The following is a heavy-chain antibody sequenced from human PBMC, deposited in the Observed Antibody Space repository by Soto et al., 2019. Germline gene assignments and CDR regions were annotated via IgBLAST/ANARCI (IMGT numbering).Heavy chain of an antibody. CDR1: GYSFTSLD. D-gene: IGHD1-26*01. J-gene: IGHJ4*02. CDR3: ARGVSAGVDY. V-gene: IGHV1-8*01. Sequence: ASVTVPCKACGYSFTSLDINWVRQTAGQGLEWMGWMQPSTGRTGYAQKFQGRVTMTRDTSINTAYMELTTLTSDGTAFYYCARGVSAGVDYWGQGTLVTVSS. CDR2: MQPSTGRT.